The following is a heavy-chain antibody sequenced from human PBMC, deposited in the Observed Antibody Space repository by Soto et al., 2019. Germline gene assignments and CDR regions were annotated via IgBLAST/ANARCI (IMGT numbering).Heavy chain of an antibody. J-gene: IGHJ6*03. CDR2: IYYSGST. Sequence: SETLSLTCTVSGGSISSGGYYWSWIRQHPGKGLEWIGYIYYSGSTYYKQSLKSRVNISVDTSKNQLSLKLSSVTAADTAVYYCARERLGTHYYYYYMDVWGKGTTVTVSS. CDR1: GGSISSGGYY. CDR3: ARERLGTHYYYYYMDV. D-gene: IGHD1-1*01. V-gene: IGHV4-31*03.